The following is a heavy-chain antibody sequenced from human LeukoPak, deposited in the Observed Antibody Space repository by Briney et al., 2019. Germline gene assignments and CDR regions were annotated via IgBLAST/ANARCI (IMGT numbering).Heavy chain of an antibody. Sequence: GGSLRLSCAASGFTFSHFWMSWVRQAPGKGLEWVANVKQDGSEKHYVDSVKGRFTISRDNTENSLHLQMNSLRAEDTAVYYCARDKYCSNSYCPASWFDPWGQGTLVTVSS. CDR1: GFTFSHFW. J-gene: IGHJ5*02. D-gene: IGHD2-15*01. CDR3: ARDKYCSNSYCPASWFDP. CDR2: VKQDGSEK. V-gene: IGHV3-7*01.